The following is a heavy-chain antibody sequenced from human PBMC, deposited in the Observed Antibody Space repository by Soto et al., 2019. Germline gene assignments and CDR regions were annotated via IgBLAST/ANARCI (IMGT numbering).Heavy chain of an antibody. CDR1: GGTFSNYA. J-gene: IGHJ3*02. CDR3: ARKAESYGFDI. Sequence: QVQLVQSGAEVKKPGSSVKVSCKASGGTFSNYAINWVRQAPGQGLEWMGGFIPIFDAANYAQNFRGRVTITADESTTTAYMELSDLRSEVTAMYYCARKAESYGFDIWGQGTLVTVSS. V-gene: IGHV1-69*01. D-gene: IGHD3-10*01. CDR2: FIPIFDAA.